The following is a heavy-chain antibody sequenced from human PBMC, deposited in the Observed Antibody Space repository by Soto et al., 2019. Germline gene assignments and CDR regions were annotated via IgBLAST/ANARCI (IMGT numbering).Heavy chain of an antibody. D-gene: IGHD3-10*01. V-gene: IGHV1-69*02. CDR2: IIPMLGMS. CDR1: GGTFNTHT. Sequence: QVHLVQFGAEVREPGSSVKVSCTASGGTFNTHTISWVRQAPGLGLEWMGRIIPMLGMSNSPQKFQGRVSLTADKSTSTVYMALTRLTSDDTAVYYCATSYGSGSSHFDSWGQGTLVTVSS. J-gene: IGHJ4*02. CDR3: ATSYGSGSSHFDS.